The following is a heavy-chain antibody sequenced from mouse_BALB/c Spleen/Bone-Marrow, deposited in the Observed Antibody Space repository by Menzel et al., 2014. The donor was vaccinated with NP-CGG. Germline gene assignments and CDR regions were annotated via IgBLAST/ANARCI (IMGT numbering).Heavy chain of an antibody. D-gene: IGHD1-1*01. CDR3: ASYVYGYYLDY. J-gene: IGHJ2*01. V-gene: IGHV14-3*02. CDR1: GFNIKDTY. Sequence: EVQLHQSGAELVRPGASVKLSCTASGFNIKDTYMHWVKQRPEQGLEWIGRIDPANVNTKYDPKFQGKATITADTSSNTAYLQLSSLTSEDTAVYYCASYVYGYYLDYWGQGTTLTVSS. CDR2: IDPANVNT.